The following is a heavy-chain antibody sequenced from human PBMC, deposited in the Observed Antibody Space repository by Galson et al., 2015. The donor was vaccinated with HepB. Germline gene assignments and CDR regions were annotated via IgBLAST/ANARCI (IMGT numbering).Heavy chain of an antibody. J-gene: IGHJ5*02. V-gene: IGHV5-51*01. CDR1: GHSFTSYW. D-gene: IGHD6-13*01. Sequence: QSGAEVKKPGESLKISCKGSGHSFTSYWIGWVRQMPGKGLEWMGIIYPGDSDIRYSPSFQGQVTISADKSISTAYLQWSSLKASDTAMYYCARRRVPGIAAAGTNWFDPWGQGTLVTVSS. CDR2: IYPGDSDI. CDR3: ARRRVPGIAAAGTNWFDP.